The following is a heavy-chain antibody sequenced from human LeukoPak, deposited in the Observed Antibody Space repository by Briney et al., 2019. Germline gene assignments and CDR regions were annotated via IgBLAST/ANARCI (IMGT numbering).Heavy chain of an antibody. J-gene: IGHJ4*02. CDR2: VSPFNGNT. CDR1: GYTFSSYG. V-gene: IGHV1-18*01. Sequence: ASVKVSCKASGYTFSSYGIIWVRQAPGQGLQWMGWVSPFNGNTDYAPKLQGRVTMTTDTSTTTPYMEMRSLTSDDTPVYYCARRGGSYSHSDCWGQGTLVTVSS. D-gene: IGHD1-26*01. CDR3: ARRGGSYSHSDC.